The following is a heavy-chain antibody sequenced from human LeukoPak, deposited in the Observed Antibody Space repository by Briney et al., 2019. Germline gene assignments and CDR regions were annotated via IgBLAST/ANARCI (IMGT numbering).Heavy chain of an antibody. CDR3: ANSGLGVRGVILYFDY. Sequence: GGSLRLSCAASGYTFSSYAMSCVREAPGKGLECVSAISGSGGSTYYADSVEGRFTISRDNSKNTLYLQRNRLRAEDTAVYYCANSGLGVRGVILYFDYWGQGALVTVSS. CDR2: ISGSGGST. V-gene: IGHV3-23*01. J-gene: IGHJ4*02. CDR1: GYTFSSYA. D-gene: IGHD3-10*01.